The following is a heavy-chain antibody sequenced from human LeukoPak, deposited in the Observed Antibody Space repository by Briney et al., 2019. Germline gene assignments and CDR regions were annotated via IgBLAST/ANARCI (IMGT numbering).Heavy chain of an antibody. CDR2: ISYIGST. Sequence: PSETLSLTCVVSGDSFSSHYWTWIRQSPGKGLEWIGYISYIGSTNYNPSLKSRVTISIDTSKNQFSLKLSSVTAADTAVYYCARDKKGTSCYDYWGQGTLVTVSS. CDR1: GDSFSSHY. D-gene: IGHD2-2*01. V-gene: IGHV4-59*11. CDR3: ARDKKGTSCYDY. J-gene: IGHJ4*02.